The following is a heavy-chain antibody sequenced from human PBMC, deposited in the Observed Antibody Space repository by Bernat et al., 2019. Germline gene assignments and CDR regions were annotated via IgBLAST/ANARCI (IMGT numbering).Heavy chain of an antibody. CDR1: GFTFSSYS. D-gene: IGHD1-7*01. Sequence: EVQLVESGGGLVQPGGSLRLSCAASGFTFSSYSMNWFRQAPGKGLEWVSYISSSSSTIYYADSVKGRFTISRDNAKNSLYLQMNSLRAEDTAVYYCAREDDWNYSGFYYYYGMDVWGQGTTVTVSS. CDR2: ISSSSSTI. J-gene: IGHJ6*02. CDR3: AREDDWNYSGFYYYYGMDV. V-gene: IGHV3-48*01.